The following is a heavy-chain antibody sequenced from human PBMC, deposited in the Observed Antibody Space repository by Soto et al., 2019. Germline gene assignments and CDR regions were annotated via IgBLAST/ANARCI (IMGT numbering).Heavy chain of an antibody. CDR3: ARKTYYDSSGYYLLFDY. D-gene: IGHD3-22*01. V-gene: IGHV4-4*02. CDR2: IYHSGST. J-gene: IGHJ4*02. Sequence: QVQLQESGPGLVKPSGTLSLTCAVSGGSISSSNWWSWVRQPPGKGLEWIGEIYHSGSTNYNPSLKSRVTISVDKSKNQFSLKLSSVTAADTAVYYCARKTYYDSSGYYLLFDYWGQGTLVTVSS. CDR1: GGSISSSNW.